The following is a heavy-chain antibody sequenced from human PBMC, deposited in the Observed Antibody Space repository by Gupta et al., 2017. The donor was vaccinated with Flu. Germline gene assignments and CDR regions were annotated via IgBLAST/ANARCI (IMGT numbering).Heavy chain of an antibody. V-gene: IGHV3-23*01. J-gene: IGHJ4*02. CDR3: VVSGNCARKGPQFDY. CDR1: GFTFSSYA. Sequence: EVQLLESGGGLVQPGGSLRLSCAASGFTFSSYAMSWVRQAPGKGLEWVSAISGSGGRTYYADSGKGRFTISRDNSKNTLYMQMNSLRAEETAVYYCVVSGNCARKGPQFDYGGQGTLVTVSS. CDR2: ISGSGGRT. D-gene: IGHD1-7*01.